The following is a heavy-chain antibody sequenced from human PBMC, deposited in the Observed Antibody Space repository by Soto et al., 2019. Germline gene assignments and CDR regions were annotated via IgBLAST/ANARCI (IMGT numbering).Heavy chain of an antibody. D-gene: IGHD3-22*01. CDR3: ARFRHYYDIGAFDI. Sequence: GGSLRLSCAASGFTFSSYSMNWVRQAPGKGLEWVSYISSSSSTIYDADSVKGRFTISRDNAKNSLYLQMNSLRDEDTAVYYCARFRHYYDIGAFDIWGQGTMVTVSS. CDR2: ISSSSSTI. J-gene: IGHJ3*02. V-gene: IGHV3-48*02. CDR1: GFTFSSYS.